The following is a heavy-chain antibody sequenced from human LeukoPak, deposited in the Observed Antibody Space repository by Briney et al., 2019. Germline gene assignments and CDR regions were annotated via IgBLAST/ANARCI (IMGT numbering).Heavy chain of an antibody. CDR1: GGSFSGYY. D-gene: IGHD3-3*01. J-gene: IGHJ4*02. CDR2: INYSGST. CDR3: ARLGRRTIFGVVIISGPYYFDY. V-gene: IGHV4-34*01. Sequence: SETLSLTCAVYGGSFSGYYWSWIRQPPGKGLEWIGEINYSGSTNYNPSLKSRVTISVDTSKNQFSLKLSSVAAADTAVYYCARLGRRTIFGVVIISGPYYFDYWGQGTLVTVSS.